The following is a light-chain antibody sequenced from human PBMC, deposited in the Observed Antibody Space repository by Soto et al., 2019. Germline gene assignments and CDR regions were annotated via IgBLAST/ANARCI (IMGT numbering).Light chain of an antibody. CDR2: SPT. Sequence: ELALTQTPATLAFSTGERATLSCRDSQRVSSDYLAWYQQNPDQEPRLLTYSPTSSATGIPDRFSRSGFGTDFTHTISILEHEHFAVYYGQQNSSPAGPFGEGTRL. CDR1: QRVSSDY. CDR3: QQNSSPAGP. J-gene: IGKJ5*01. V-gene: IGKV3-20*01.